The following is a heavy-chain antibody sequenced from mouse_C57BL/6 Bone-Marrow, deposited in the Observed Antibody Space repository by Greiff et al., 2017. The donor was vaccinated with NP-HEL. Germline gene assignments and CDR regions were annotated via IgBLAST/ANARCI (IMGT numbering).Heavy chain of an antibody. CDR1: GFTFSSYA. CDR2: ISDGGSYT. V-gene: IGHV5-4*01. D-gene: IGHD2-5*01. J-gene: IGHJ3*01. CDR3: ARGYYSNLAWFAY. Sequence: VESGGGLVKPGGSLKLSCAASGFTFSSYAMSWVRQTPEKRLEWVATISDGGSYTYYPDNVKGRFTISRDNAKNNLYLQMSHLKSEDTAMYYCARGYYSNLAWFAYWGQGTLVTVSA.